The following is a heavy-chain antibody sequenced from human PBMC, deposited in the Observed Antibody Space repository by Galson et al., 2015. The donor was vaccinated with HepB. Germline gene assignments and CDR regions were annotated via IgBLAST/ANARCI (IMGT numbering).Heavy chain of an antibody. CDR1: GGTFSSYA. J-gene: IGHJ5*02. CDR2: IIPIFGTA. V-gene: IGHV1-69*13. CDR3: ARGPNYSSGWYDWFDP. Sequence: SVKVSCKASGGTFSSYAISWVRQAPGQGLEWMGGIIPIFGTANYAQKFQGRVTITADESTSTAYMELSSLRSEDTAVYYCARGPNYSSGWYDWFDPWGQGTLVTVSS. D-gene: IGHD6-19*01.